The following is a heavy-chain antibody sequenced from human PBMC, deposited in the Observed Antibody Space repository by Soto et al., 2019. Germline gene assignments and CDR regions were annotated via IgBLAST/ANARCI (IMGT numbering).Heavy chain of an antibody. V-gene: IGHV3-74*01. CDR3: LITSPVVAAATREDY. D-gene: IGHD2-15*01. CDR1: GFTFSSYW. Sequence: EVQLVESGGGLVQPGGSLRLSCAASGFTFSSYWMHWVRQAPGKGLVWVSRINSDGSSTSYADSVKGRFTISRDNAKNTLYLQMNSLRAENTAVYYWLITSPVVAAATREDYWGQGTLVTVSS. CDR2: INSDGSST. J-gene: IGHJ4*02.